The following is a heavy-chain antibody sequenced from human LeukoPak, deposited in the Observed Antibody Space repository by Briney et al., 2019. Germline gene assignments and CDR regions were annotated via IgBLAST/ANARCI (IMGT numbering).Heavy chain of an antibody. CDR2: IYYSGST. J-gene: IGHJ5*02. D-gene: IGHD3-10*01. Sequence: PSETLSLTCTVSGGSISSYYWSWIRQPPGKGLEWIGYIYYSGSTNYNPSLKSRVTISVDTSKNQFSLKLSCVTAADTAVYYCARGYGSGSYYNPWGQGTLVTVSS. CDR3: ARGYGSGSYYNP. V-gene: IGHV4-59*01. CDR1: GGSISSYY.